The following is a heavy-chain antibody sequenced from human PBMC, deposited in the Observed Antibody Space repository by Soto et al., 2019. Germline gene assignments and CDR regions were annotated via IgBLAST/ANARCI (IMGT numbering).Heavy chain of an antibody. Sequence: QVQLQESGPGLVKPSQTLSLTCTVSGGSISSGGYYWSWIRQHPGKGLEWIGYIYYSGSTYYNPSPNGRVTRSVDTSKNQSPLNLSAVTAADTAVYYCARASSCFDPWGQGTLVTVSS. CDR3: ARASSCFDP. CDR1: GGSISSGGYY. CDR2: IYYSGST. V-gene: IGHV4-31*03. J-gene: IGHJ5*02.